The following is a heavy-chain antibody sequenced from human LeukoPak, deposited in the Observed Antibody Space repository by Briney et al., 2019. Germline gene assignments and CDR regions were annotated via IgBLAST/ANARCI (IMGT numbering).Heavy chain of an antibody. CDR2: IYSGGST. J-gene: IGHJ6*03. Sequence: GGSLRLSCAASGFTVSSNYMSWVRQAPGKGLEWVSVIYSGGSTYYTDPVKGRFTISRDNSKNTLYLQMNSLRAEDTAVYYCARVTVTTVFYYYYYMDVWGKGTTVTISS. D-gene: IGHD4-17*01. V-gene: IGHV3-53*01. CDR3: ARVTVTTVFYYYYYMDV. CDR1: GFTVSSNY.